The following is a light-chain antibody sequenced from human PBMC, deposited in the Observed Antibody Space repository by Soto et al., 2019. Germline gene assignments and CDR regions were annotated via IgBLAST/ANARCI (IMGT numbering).Light chain of an antibody. J-gene: IGKJ4*01. CDR2: GAS. CDR1: QSVSRN. V-gene: IGKV3-15*01. Sequence: VLTQSPGTLSLSPGERATLSCRASQSVSRNLAWYQQKPGQAPRVLISGASTRATGIPARFSDNVSGTECTLTLSSLQPEDGAVYYCQQYNNWPLTFGGGTKVDIK. CDR3: QQYNNWPLT.